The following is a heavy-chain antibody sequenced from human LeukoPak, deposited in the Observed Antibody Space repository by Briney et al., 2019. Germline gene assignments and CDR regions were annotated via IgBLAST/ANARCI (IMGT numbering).Heavy chain of an antibody. D-gene: IGHD6-19*01. CDR2: INHSGST. Sequence: SETLSLTCAVYGESFSGYYWSWIRQPPGKGLEWIGEINHSGSTNYNPSLQSRVTISVDTSKNQFSLKLSSVTAADTAVYYCARGRHSSGWYSSELYYFDYWGQGTLVTVSS. J-gene: IGHJ4*02. CDR1: GESFSGYY. CDR3: ARGRHSSGWYSSELYYFDY. V-gene: IGHV4-34*01.